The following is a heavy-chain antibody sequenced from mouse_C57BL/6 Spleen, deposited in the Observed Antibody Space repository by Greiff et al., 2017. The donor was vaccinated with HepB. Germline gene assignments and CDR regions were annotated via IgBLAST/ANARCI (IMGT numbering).Heavy chain of an antibody. CDR3: ALITTVVGGGAMDY. D-gene: IGHD1-1*01. CDR2: IHPNRGST. J-gene: IGHJ4*01. Sequence: QVQLQQPGAELVKPGASVKLSCKASGYTFTSYWMHWVKQRPGQGLEWIGMIHPNRGSTNYNEKFKSKATLTVDKSSSTAYMQLSSLTSEDSAVYYCALITTVVGGGAMDYWGQGTSVTVSS. V-gene: IGHV1-64*01. CDR1: GYTFTSYW.